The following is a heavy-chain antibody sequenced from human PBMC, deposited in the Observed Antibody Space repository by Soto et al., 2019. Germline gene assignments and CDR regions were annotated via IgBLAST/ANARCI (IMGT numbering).Heavy chain of an antibody. CDR3: ARDGELTVPATATINYYYYGMDV. CDR2: ISSSSSYI. V-gene: IGHV3-21*01. D-gene: IGHD2-2*01. J-gene: IGHJ6*02. CDR1: GFTFSSYS. Sequence: PGGSLRLSCAASGFTFSSYSMNWVRQAPGKGLEWVSSISSSSSYIYYADSVKGRFTISRDNAKNSLYLQMNSLRAEDTAVYYCARDGELTVPATATINYYYYGMDVWGQGTTVTVSS.